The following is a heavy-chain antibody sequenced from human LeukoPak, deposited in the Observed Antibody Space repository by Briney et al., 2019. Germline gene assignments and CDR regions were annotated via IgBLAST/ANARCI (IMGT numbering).Heavy chain of an antibody. CDR3: ARHTAGYGSGSYEDY. J-gene: IGHJ4*02. CDR1: GGSISSYY. CDR2: IYYSGST. D-gene: IGHD3-10*01. Sequence: SETLSLTCTVSGGSISSYYWSWIRQPAGKGLEWIGRIYYSGSTYYNPSLKSRVTISVDTSKNQFSLKLSSVTAADTAVYYCARHTAGYGSGSYEDYWGQGTLVTVSS. V-gene: IGHV4-59*05.